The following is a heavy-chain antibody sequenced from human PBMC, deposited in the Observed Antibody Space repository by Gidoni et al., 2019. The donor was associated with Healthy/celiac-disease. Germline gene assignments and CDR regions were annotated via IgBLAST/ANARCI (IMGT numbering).Heavy chain of an antibody. J-gene: IGHJ4*02. CDR3: AKDRGNIAVAGKGGYYFDY. Sequence: QVQLVESGGGVVQPGRSLRLSCASSGFTFSSYGMHWVRQATGKGLAWVAVISYDGSNKYYADSVKGRFTISRDNSKNTLYLQMNSLRAEDTAVYYCAKDRGNIAVAGKGGYYFDYWGQGTLVTVSS. V-gene: IGHV3-30*18. D-gene: IGHD6-19*01. CDR2: ISYDGSNK. CDR1: GFTFSSYG.